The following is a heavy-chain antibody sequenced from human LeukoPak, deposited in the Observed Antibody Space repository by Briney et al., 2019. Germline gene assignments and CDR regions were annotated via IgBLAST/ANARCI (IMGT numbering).Heavy chain of an antibody. Sequence: SENLSLTSTLYAVSICILRWSWIRQPAGKGLKWMGRIDTSGNTNYSPSLNGRVTMSVDTSKTQCYLNLRSVTAADTAIYHCVRVIVRGVSAPDIWGQGTMVTVSS. J-gene: IGHJ3*02. CDR3: VRVIVRGVSAPDI. V-gene: IGHV4-4*07. CDR1: AVSICILR. D-gene: IGHD3-10*01. CDR2: IDTSGNT.